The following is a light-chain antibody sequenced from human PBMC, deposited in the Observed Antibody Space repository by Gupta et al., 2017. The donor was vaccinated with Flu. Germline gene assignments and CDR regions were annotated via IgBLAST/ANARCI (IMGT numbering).Light chain of an antibody. CDR3: QQYSTSPYS. CDR2: GVS. J-gene: IGKJ2*03. Sequence: EIVLTQSPGTLSSSPGERATLSCRASQSVRSNFLAWYQQKSGQAPRLLIHGVSFRATGIPDRFSGSGSGTDFALTISRLEPDDFAVYYCQQYSTSPYSFGQGTKLEIK. CDR1: QSVRSNF. V-gene: IGKV3-20*01.